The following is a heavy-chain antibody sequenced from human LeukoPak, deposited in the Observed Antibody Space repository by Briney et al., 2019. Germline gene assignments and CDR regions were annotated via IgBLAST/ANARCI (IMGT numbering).Heavy chain of an antibody. D-gene: IGHD5-24*01. J-gene: IGHJ4*02. CDR2: ISHSGRT. CDR3: ATLHGYNDNHFDY. Sequence: SETLSLTCAVYGGSFTDYYWSWIRQPPGKGLEWIGEISHSGRTNSNPSLKSRVTISVDTSKNQFSLKLSSVTAADTAVYYCATLHGYNDNHFDYWGQGTLVTVSS. CDR1: GGSFTDYY. V-gene: IGHV4-34*01.